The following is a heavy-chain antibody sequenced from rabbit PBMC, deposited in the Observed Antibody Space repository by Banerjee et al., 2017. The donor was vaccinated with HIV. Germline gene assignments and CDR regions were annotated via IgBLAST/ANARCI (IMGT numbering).Heavy chain of an antibody. CDR1: GFSFSSNYY. D-gene: IGHD6-1*01. J-gene: IGHJ3*01. Sequence: QSLEESGGGLVQPEGSLTLTCTASGFSFSSNYYMCWVRQAPGKGLEWIGCIYTGSGNTAYASWAKGRFTIAKTSSTTVTLQMTSLTAADTATYFCARSYGVGYGYDQWGQGTLITVS. V-gene: IGHV1S40*01. CDR2: IYTGSGNT. CDR3: ARSYGVGYGYDQ.